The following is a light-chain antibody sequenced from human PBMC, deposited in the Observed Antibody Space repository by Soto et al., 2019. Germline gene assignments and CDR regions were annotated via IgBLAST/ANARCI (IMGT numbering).Light chain of an antibody. Sequence: EIVMTHSPATLSVSPWERATLSCRASQSVSSNLAWYQQKPGQAPRLLIYGASTRATGIPARFSVSGSGTDFTLTISSLEPEDSAVYYCQQRSNSPPWITFGQGTRLEIK. V-gene: IGKV3-15*01. CDR1: QSVSSN. J-gene: IGKJ5*01. CDR3: QQRSNSPPWIT. CDR2: GAS.